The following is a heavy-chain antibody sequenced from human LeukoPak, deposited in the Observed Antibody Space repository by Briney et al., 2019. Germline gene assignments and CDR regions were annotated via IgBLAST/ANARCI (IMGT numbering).Heavy chain of an antibody. V-gene: IGHV4-59*01. CDR1: GGSISSYY. CDR3: ARVKSSGWGIGFAY. J-gene: IGHJ4*02. D-gene: IGHD6-19*01. Sequence: SETLSLTCTVSGGSISSYYWSWIRQPPGKGLEWIGYIYYSGSTNYNPSLKSRVTISVDTSKNQFSLKLSSVTAADTAVYYCARVKSSGWGIGFAYWGQGTLVTASS. CDR2: IYYSGST.